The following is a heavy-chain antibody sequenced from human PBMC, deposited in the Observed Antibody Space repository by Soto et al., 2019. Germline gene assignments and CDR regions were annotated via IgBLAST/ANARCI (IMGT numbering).Heavy chain of an antibody. CDR1: GYTFTNYY. J-gene: IGHJ3*01. CDR2: IYPGDSQT. CDR3: VSRRGLGNIDAFDA. V-gene: IGHV5-51*03. Sequence: GESLKISCKGSGYTFTNYYIGWVRQMPGKGLEWMAIIYPGDSQTRYNPSFQGQVTISTDKSITTAYLQWSSLKASDTAMYYCVSRRGLGNIDAFDAWGQGTMVPVSS. D-gene: IGHD3-10*01.